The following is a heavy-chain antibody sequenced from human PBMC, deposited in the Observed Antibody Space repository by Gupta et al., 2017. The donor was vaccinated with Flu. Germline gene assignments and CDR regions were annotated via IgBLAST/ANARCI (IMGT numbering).Heavy chain of an antibody. V-gene: IGHV3-73*02. CDR1: GFTFSGSA. J-gene: IGHJ3*02. CDR3: TRCAYDSSGYEDHDAFDI. D-gene: IGHD3-22*01. CDR2: IRSKANSYAT. Sequence: EVQLVESGGGLVQPGGSLKLSCAASGFTFSGSAMHWVRQASGKGLEWVGRIRSKANSYATAYAASVKGRFTISRDDSKNTAYLQMNSLKTEDTAVYYCTRCAYDSSGYEDHDAFDIWGQGTMVTVSS.